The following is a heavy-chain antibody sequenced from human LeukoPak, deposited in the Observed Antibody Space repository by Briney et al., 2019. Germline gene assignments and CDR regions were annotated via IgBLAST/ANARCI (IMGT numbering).Heavy chain of an antibody. V-gene: IGHV5-51*01. Sequence: GESLKISCKGSGYNFTIYWIGWVRQMPGKGLEWMGVIYPGDSDTRYSPSFQGQVTISVDKSNSTAYLQWSSLKASDTAMYYCAGRDYTSGRTYFHHWGQGTLVTVSS. J-gene: IGHJ1*01. CDR2: IYPGDSDT. CDR1: GYNFTIYW. D-gene: IGHD6-19*01. CDR3: AGRDYTSGRTYFHH.